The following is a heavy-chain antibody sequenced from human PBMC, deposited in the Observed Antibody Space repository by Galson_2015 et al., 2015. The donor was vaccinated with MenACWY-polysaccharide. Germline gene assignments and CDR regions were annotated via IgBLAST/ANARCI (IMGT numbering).Heavy chain of an antibody. Sequence: LRLSCATSGFSFGDYAMAWFRQAPGKGLEWVGFIRCKASGETTGYAASVKGRFTISRDDSKSTAYLQMNSLQTEDTGIYYCTRDRPIDYWGQGTLVTVSS. CDR2: IRCKASGETT. V-gene: IGHV3-49*03. CDR1: GFSFGDYA. CDR3: TRDRPIDY. J-gene: IGHJ4*02.